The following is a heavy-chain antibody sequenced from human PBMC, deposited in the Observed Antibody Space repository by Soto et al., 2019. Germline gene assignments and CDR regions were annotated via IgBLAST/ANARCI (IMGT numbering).Heavy chain of an antibody. J-gene: IGHJ4*02. CDR1: GLTFSSHA. V-gene: IGHV3-23*01. D-gene: IGHD2-2*01. Sequence: EVQLLESGGGLEQPGGSLRLSCEASGLTFSSHAMSWVRQAPGRGLEWVSTISDSGSTYYTDSVKGRFTISRDNSKNTLYLQMNSLRVEDTAVYYCAKVWTEEGYCTSTSSLYSFDYWGREPWSPSPQ. CDR3: AKVWTEEGYCTSTSSLYSFDY. CDR2: ISDSGST.